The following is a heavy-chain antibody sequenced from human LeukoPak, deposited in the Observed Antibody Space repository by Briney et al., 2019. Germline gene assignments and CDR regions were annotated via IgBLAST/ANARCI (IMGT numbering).Heavy chain of an antibody. CDR3: ARDHGYELLSQYFDP. CDR2: INCKSGGT. CDR1: GYTFTGHY. D-gene: IGHD2-2*01. V-gene: IGHV1-2*02. J-gene: IGHJ5*02. Sequence: ASVKVSCKASGYTFTGHYMHWVRQAPGQGLEWMGWINCKSGGTNYAQKFQGRVTMTRDTSISTAYMELNRLEADDTAVYYCARDHGYELLSQYFDPWGQGTLVTVSS.